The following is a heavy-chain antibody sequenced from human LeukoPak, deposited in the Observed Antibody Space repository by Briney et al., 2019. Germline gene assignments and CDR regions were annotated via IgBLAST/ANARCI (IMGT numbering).Heavy chain of an antibody. V-gene: IGHV3-43*02. D-gene: IGHD1-7*01. CDR1: SFTFDDFA. J-gene: IGHJ4*02. CDR2: FSEDGGIT. Sequence: GGSLRLSCVASSFTFDDFAMHWVRQATGRGLEWVSLFSEDGGITYYAGSVKGRFTISRDNSKNSLYQQMNSLRTEDSALYYCAKDLWITATTPGFDYWGQGTLVTVSS. CDR3: AKDLWITATTPGFDY.